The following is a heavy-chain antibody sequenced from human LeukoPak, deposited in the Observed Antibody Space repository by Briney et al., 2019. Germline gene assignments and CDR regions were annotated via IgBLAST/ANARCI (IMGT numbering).Heavy chain of an antibody. CDR1: GFTSSTFA. Sequence: GGSLRLSCAASGFTSSTFAMIWVRQPPGKGLEWVSSIFPSGGEIHYADSVRGRFTISRDNSKSTLSLQMNSLRAEDTAIYYCATYRQVLLPFESWGQGTLVTVSS. V-gene: IGHV3-23*01. CDR2: IFPSGGEI. J-gene: IGHJ4*02. D-gene: IGHD2-8*02. CDR3: ATYRQVLLPFES.